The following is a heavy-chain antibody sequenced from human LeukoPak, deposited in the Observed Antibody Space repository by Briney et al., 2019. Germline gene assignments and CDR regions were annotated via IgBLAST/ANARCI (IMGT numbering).Heavy chain of an antibody. CDR3: AKDVGKWESLHFFDY. CDR1: GYTLSTNA. D-gene: IGHD1-26*01. J-gene: IGHJ4*02. CDR2: ISGSGAST. V-gene: IGHV3-23*01. Sequence: GGSLRLSCLTSGYTLSTNAMSWVRQAPGKGLEWISGISGSGASTYYADSVKGRFTISRDDSRNTLYLQMNSLRGDDTAVYYCAKDVGKWESLHFFDYWGQGTLVTVSS.